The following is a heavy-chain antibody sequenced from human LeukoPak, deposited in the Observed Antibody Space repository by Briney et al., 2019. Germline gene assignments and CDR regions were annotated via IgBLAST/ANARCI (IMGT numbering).Heavy chain of an antibody. CDR1: GLTFSSQW. J-gene: IGHJ4*02. V-gene: IGHV3-15*01. CDR2: SKNTADGGTT. CDR3: TTAKWLLKY. D-gene: IGHD5-12*01. Sequence: PGGSLRLSCAASGLTFSSQWMSWVRQAPGKGLEWVGRSKNTADGGTTDYAAPVKGRFTISRDDSKSTLYLQMNSLKTEDTAVYFCTTAKWLLKYWGQGTLVTVSS.